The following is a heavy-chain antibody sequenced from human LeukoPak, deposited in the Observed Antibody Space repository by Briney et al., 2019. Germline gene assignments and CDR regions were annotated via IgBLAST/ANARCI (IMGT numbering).Heavy chain of an antibody. V-gene: IGHV1-2*02. CDR3: ARATAENDH. Sequence: ASVKVSCKASGYTFTGYDMHWVLQAPGQGLEWMGWINPKTGGTSYAQKFQGRVTMTRDTSISTVNMELSRLTSDDTAVYYCARATAENDHWGQGTLVTVSS. D-gene: IGHD1-14*01. J-gene: IGHJ4*02. CDR1: GYTFTGYD. CDR2: INPKTGGT.